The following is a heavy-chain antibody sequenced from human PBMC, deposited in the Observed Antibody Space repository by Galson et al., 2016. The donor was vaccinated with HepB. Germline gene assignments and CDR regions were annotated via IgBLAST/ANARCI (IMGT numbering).Heavy chain of an antibody. CDR2: ISGSGDTT. CDR3: AKYKVGDQVVLGFGF. V-gene: IGHV3-23*01. CDR1: GFTFSSFA. Sequence: SLRLSCAASGFTFSSFAMTWVRQAPGKGLEWVSLISGSGDTTYYTDSVKGRFTISRDNSKNTRYLQMNSLRAEDTAVYYCAKYKVGDQVVLGFGFWGQGTLFTVSS. J-gene: IGHJ4*02. D-gene: IGHD3-10*01.